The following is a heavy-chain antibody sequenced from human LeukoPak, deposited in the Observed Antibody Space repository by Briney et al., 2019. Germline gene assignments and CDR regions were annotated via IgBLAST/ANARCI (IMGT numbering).Heavy chain of an antibody. D-gene: IGHD6-19*01. V-gene: IGHV4-39*01. CDR1: GGSIRSGSYY. Sequence: SETLSLTCTVSGGSIRSGSYYWGWIRQPPGKGLEWSGSIYYSGSTYYNPSLKSRVTISVDPSTNQFSLKLSSVTAADTAVYYCARHQWLGPFDYWGQGTLVTVSS. CDR3: ARHQWLGPFDY. J-gene: IGHJ4*02. CDR2: IYYSGST.